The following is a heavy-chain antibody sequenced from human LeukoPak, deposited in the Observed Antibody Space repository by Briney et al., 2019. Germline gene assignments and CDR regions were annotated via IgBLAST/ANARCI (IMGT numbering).Heavy chain of an antibody. D-gene: IGHD4-23*01. CDR1: GFMFRDYW. CDR3: TRTVNSASDF. V-gene: IGHV3-7*03. CDR2: INQNGGAK. J-gene: IGHJ4*02. Sequence: GGSLRLSCEGSGFMFRDYWMSWVRQAPGKGLEWVATINQNGGAKYYVDSVKGRFTISRDNAKTSLFLQMNSLRIDDTAMYYCTRTVNSASDFWGQGTLVTVSS.